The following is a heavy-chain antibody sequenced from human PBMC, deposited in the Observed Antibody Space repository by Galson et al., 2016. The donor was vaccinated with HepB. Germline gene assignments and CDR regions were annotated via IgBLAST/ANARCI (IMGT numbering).Heavy chain of an antibody. CDR3: VRDRDWAFDH. J-gene: IGHJ4*02. Sequence: SLRLSCAASGFSFSSYSFNWVRQAPGKGLEWIAYIGRGGNTYYVDSVEGRFTISRDDAENSLSLQMSSLRDEDTAVYYCVRDRDWAFDHWGQGTLIAVS. V-gene: IGHV3-48*02. CDR1: GFSFSSYS. CDR2: IGRGGNT. D-gene: IGHD3-9*01.